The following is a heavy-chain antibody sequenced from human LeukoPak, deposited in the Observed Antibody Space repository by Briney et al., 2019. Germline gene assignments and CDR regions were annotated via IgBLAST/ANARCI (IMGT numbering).Heavy chain of an antibody. D-gene: IGHD3-10*01. Sequence: ASVKVSCKASGYTFTSYDINWVRQATGQGLEWMGWMNPNSGNKGYAQKFQGRVTMIRNNSISTAYMELSSLRSEETAVYYCARDSSDDGSGRYWGQGTLVTVSS. V-gene: IGHV1-8*01. CDR1: GYTFTSYD. CDR3: ARDSSDDGSGRY. CDR2: MNPNSGNK. J-gene: IGHJ4*02.